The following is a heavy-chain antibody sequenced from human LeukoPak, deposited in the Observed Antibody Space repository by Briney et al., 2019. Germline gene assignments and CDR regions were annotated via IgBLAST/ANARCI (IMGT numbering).Heavy chain of an antibody. D-gene: IGHD6-13*01. V-gene: IGHV3-21*01. CDR1: GFTFRSYS. CDR2: ISSSSSYI. CDR3: ARDSAGVAAAGTSGVYYFDY. Sequence: AGGSLRLSCAASGFTFRSYSMAWVRQAPGKGVEWVSSISSSSSYIYYADSVKGRFTISRDNAKNSLYLQMNSLRAEDTAVYYCARDSAGVAAAGTSGVYYFDYWGQGTLVTVSS. J-gene: IGHJ4*02.